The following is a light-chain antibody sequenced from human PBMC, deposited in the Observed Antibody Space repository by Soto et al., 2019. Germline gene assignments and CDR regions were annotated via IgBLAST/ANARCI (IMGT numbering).Light chain of an antibody. V-gene: IGKV1-39*01. CDR3: QQSYSAPRP. CDR2: AAS. CDR1: QSITNY. J-gene: IGKJ2*01. Sequence: DIQMTQSPSSLPASVGDRVTITCRASQSITNYLSWYQQRPGKAPKLLIHAASNLQSGVPSRFSGSGSETDFSLTISSLQPEDFATYYCQQSYSAPRPFGQGTKVEIK.